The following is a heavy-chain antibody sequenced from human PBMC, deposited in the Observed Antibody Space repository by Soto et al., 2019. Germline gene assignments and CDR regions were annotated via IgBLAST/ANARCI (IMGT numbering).Heavy chain of an antibody. J-gene: IGHJ6*02. Sequence: GESLKISCKGSGYSFTSYWISWVRQMPGKGLEWMGRIDPSDSYTNYSPSFQGHVTISADKSISTAYLQWSSLKASDTAMYYCARRQWLVPQTEQGDYYYGMDVCGQGTTVTVSS. D-gene: IGHD6-19*01. V-gene: IGHV5-10-1*01. CDR3: ARRQWLVPQTEQGDYYYGMDV. CDR2: IDPSDSYT. CDR1: GYSFTSYW.